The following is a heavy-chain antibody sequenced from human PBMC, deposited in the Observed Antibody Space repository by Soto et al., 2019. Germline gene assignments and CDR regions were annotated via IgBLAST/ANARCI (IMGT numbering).Heavy chain of an antibody. V-gene: IGHV4-59*01. J-gene: IGHJ6*01. CDR3: VRLKGYDFWSGSGPYSYGMEV. CDR2: IYYSGST. Sequence: SETLSLTCTVSGGSISSYYWSLIRHPPGSGPEWIGYIYYSGSTNYNPSLKSRVTISVDTSKNQFSLKLSSVTAADTAVYYCVRLKGYDFWSGSGPYSYGMEVWGQGTTVTVSS. CDR1: GGSISSYY. D-gene: IGHD3-3*01.